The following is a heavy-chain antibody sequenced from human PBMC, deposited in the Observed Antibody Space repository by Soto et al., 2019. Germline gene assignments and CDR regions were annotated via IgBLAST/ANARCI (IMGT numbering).Heavy chain of an antibody. Sequence: EVQLLESGGGLVQPGGSLRLSCAASGFTFSSYAMSWVRQAPGKGLEWVSAISGSGGSTYYADSVKGRFTISRDNSKNTLYLQMNSLRAEDTAVYYCAKWVDIVATTSAYFDYWGQGTLVTVSS. V-gene: IGHV3-23*01. CDR2: ISGSGGST. CDR1: GFTFSSYA. CDR3: AKWVDIVATTSAYFDY. D-gene: IGHD5-12*01. J-gene: IGHJ4*02.